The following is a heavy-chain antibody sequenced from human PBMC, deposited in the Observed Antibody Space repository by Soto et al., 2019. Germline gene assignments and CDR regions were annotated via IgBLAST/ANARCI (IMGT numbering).Heavy chain of an antibody. CDR1: GGTFSNYA. D-gene: IGHD3-22*01. CDR3: ATPAHYYDSSGYTYYFDY. CDR2: IIPIFGTA. Sequence: SVKVSCKASGGTFSNYAISWVRQAPGQGLEWMGGIIPIFGTANYAQKFQGRVTITADESTSTAYMELSSLRSEDTAVYYCATPAHYYDSSGYTYYFDYRGQGTLVTVSS. J-gene: IGHJ4*02. V-gene: IGHV1-69*13.